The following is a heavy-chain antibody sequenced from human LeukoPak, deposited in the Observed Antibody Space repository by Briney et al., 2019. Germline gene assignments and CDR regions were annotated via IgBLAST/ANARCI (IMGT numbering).Heavy chain of an antibody. V-gene: IGHV3-23*01. CDR2: ISGSGGST. J-gene: IGHJ4*02. CDR3: RWDYYDSSGYYVDY. CDR1: GFTFSSYA. Sequence: GGSLRLSCAASGFTFSSYAMSWVRQAPGEGLEWVSAISGSGGSTYYADSVKGRFTISRDNSKNTLYLQMNSLRAEDTAVYYCRWDYYDSSGYYVDYWGLGTLVTVSS. D-gene: IGHD3-22*01.